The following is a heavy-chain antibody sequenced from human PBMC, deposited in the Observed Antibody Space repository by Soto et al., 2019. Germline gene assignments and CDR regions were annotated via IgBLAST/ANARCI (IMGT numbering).Heavy chain of an antibody. CDR3: AILSLVSGHYYHHYRLSV. CDR2: MNPNSGNT. D-gene: IGHD1-26*01. Sequence: ASVKVSCKASGYTFTGSDINWVRQATGQGLEWMGWMNPNSGNTGYAQQFQGRVTMTEDTSTDTAYMELSSLRSEDTAVYYCAILSLVSGHYYHHYRLSVSSQGTTVTGS. J-gene: IGHJ6*02. CDR1: GYTFTGSD. V-gene: IGHV1-8*01.